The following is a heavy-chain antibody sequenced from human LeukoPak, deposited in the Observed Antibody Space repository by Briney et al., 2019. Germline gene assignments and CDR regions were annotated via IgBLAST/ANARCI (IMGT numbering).Heavy chain of an antibody. D-gene: IGHD3-3*01. Sequence: SETLSLTCTVSGGSISSYYGSWIRQPPGKGLEWIGYIYYSGSTNYNPSLKSRVTISVDTSKNQFALKLSSVTAADTAVYYCARGRPYYDFWSGYYPRYYYYGMDVWGQGTTVTVSS. CDR1: GGSISSYY. J-gene: IGHJ6*02. CDR2: IYYSGST. V-gene: IGHV4-59*01. CDR3: ARGRPYYDFWSGYYPRYYYYGMDV.